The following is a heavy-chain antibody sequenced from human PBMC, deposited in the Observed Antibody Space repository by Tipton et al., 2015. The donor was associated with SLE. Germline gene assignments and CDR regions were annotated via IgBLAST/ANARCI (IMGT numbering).Heavy chain of an antibody. CDR1: GGTFSSYA. D-gene: IGHD4-11*01. J-gene: IGHJ4*02. CDR3: ARDAYSKHPFDY. CDR2: ISAYNGNT. V-gene: IGHV1-18*01. Sequence: QSGPEVKKPGSSVKVSCKASGGTFSSYAISWVRQAPGQGLEWMGWISAYNGNTNYAQKLQGRVTMTTDTSTSTAYMELRSLRSDDTAVYYCARDAYSKHPFDYWGQGTLVTVSS.